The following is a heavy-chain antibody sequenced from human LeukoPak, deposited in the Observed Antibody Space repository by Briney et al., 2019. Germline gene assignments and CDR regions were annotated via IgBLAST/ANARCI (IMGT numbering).Heavy chain of an antibody. CDR3: ARVVYCSSTSCNTRRPSNWFDP. J-gene: IGHJ5*02. CDR1: GGSISSGGYY. Sequence: PSETLSLTCTVSGGSISSGGYYWSWIRQHPGKGLEWIGYIYYSGSTYYDPSLKSRVTISVDTSKNQFSLKLSSVTAADTAVYYCARVVYCSSTSCNTRRPSNWFDPWGQGTLVTVSS. V-gene: IGHV4-31*03. CDR2: IYYSGST. D-gene: IGHD2-2*02.